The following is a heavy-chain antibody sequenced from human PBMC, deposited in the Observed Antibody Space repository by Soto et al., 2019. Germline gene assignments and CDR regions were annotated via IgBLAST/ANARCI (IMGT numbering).Heavy chain of an antibody. J-gene: IGHJ4*02. CDR1: GFTFNNFA. CDR3: AKVVMITMIVDPHPLY. CDR2: ISGSGSIT. V-gene: IGHV3-23*01. D-gene: IGHD3-22*01. Sequence: GGSLRLSCAASGFTFNNFAMSWVRQAPGKGLEWVSAISGSGSITYYADSVKGRFTISRDDSKNTLYLQMTSLRAEDTAVYYCAKVVMITMIVDPHPLYWGQGTLVTVSS.